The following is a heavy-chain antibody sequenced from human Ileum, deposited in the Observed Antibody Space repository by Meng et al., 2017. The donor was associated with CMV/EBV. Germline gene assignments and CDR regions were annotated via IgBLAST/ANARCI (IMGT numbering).Heavy chain of an antibody. Sequence: QVQLVQSGAKLEKPGASVTVSCNTSGYAFSNYYIHWVRRASGQGLGWMGWINPVSGDTNYAQNFQDTVTLTRDTSINTAYMELRGLRLDDTAVYFCARGANYASYRVDYWGQGTLVTVSS. CDR2: INPVSGDT. J-gene: IGHJ4*02. D-gene: IGHD3-16*01. V-gene: IGHV1-2*02. CDR1: GYAFSNYY. CDR3: ARGANYASYRVDY.